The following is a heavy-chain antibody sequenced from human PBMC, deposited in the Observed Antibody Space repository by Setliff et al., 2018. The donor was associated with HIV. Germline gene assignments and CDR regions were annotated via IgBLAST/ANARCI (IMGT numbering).Heavy chain of an antibody. D-gene: IGHD3-3*01. CDR2: IFYSGIT. Sequence: SETLSLTCAVSGGSISSSNWWSWTRQPPGKGLEWIGSIFYSGITYYNPSLKSRVTISVDTSKNQFSLKLSSVTAADTAVYYCAPYNTRSGYYSMGWFDPWGQGTLVTVSS. CDR3: APYNTRSGYYSMGWFDP. J-gene: IGHJ5*02. CDR1: GGSISSSNW. V-gene: IGHV4-4*02.